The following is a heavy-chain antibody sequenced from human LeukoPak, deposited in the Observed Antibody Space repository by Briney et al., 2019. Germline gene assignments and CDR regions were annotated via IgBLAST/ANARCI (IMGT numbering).Heavy chain of an antibody. CDR2: ISSSGSTI. CDR1: GFTFSSYE. V-gene: IGHV3-48*03. D-gene: IGHD3-9*01. CDR3: ARDDISTGYYYFDY. J-gene: IGHJ4*02. Sequence: GGSLRLSCAASGFTFSSYEMNWVRQAPGKGLEWVSYISSSGSTIYYADSVKGRFTISRDNAKNSLYLQMNSLRAEDTAVYYCARDDISTGYYYFDYWGQGTLVTVSS.